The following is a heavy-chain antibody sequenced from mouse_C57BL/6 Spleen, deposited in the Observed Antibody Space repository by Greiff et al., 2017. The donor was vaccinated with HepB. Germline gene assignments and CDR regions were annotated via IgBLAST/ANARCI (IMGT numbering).Heavy chain of an antibody. D-gene: IGHD2-5*01. Sequence: QVQLQQSGAELVMPGASVKLSCKASGYTFTSYWMHWVKQRPGQGLEWIGEIDPSDSYTNYNQKFKGKSTLTVDKSSSTAYMQLSSLTSEDSAVYYCANSNEDAMDYWGQGTSVTVSS. V-gene: IGHV1-69*01. CDR2: IDPSDSYT. J-gene: IGHJ4*01. CDR3: ANSNEDAMDY. CDR1: GYTFTSYW.